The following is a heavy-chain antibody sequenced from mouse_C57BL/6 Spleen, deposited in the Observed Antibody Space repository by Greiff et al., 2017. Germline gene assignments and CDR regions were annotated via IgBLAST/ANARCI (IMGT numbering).Heavy chain of an antibody. CDR3: ARYEEYYYSSNFDY. Sequence: VQLQQSGAELVKPGASVKLSCKASGYTFTEYTIHWVKQRPGKGLEWIGWFYPGSGSIKYNEKFKDRATLTADNSSRTFYMELSRLTSGDSSVYFGARYEEYYYSSNFDYWRQGTTLTVSS. D-gene: IGHD1-1*01. CDR1: GYTFTEYT. V-gene: IGHV1-62-2*01. J-gene: IGHJ2*01. CDR2: FYPGSGSI.